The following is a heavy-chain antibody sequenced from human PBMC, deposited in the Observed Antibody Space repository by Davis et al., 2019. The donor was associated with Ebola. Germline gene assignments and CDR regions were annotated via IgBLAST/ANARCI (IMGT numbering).Heavy chain of an antibody. J-gene: IGHJ6*02. Sequence: AASVKVSCKASGYTFTSYYMHWVRQAPGQGLEWMGIINPSGGSTSYAQKFQGRVTMTRDTSTSTVYMELSSLRSEDTAVYYCARERVYCSGGSCYYYYYGMDVWGQGTTVTVSS. CDR1: GYTFTSYY. V-gene: IGHV1-46*01. CDR3: ARERVYCSGGSCYYYYYGMDV. CDR2: INPSGGST. D-gene: IGHD2-15*01.